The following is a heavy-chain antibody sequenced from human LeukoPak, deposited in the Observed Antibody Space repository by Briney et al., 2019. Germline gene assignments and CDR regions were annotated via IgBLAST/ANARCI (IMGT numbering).Heavy chain of an antibody. D-gene: IGHD6-6*01. Sequence: ASVKVSCKAFGYTFTGYYMHWVRQAPGQGLEWMGRINPNSGGTNYAQKFQGRVTMTRDTSISTAYMELSRLRSDDTAVYYCARESSIAARPAWNLGYWGQGTLVTVSS. CDR2: INPNSGGT. CDR3: ARESSIAARPAWNLGY. J-gene: IGHJ4*02. CDR1: GYTFTGYY. V-gene: IGHV1-2*06.